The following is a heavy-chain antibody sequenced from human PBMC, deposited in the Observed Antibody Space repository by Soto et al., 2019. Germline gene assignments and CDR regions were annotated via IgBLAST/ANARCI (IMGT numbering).Heavy chain of an antibody. CDR2: INAGNGNT. V-gene: IGHV1-3*05. Sequence: QVQLVQSGAEEKKPGASVKVSCKASGYTFTGYAMHWVRQAPGQRLEWMGWINAGNGNTKYSQTFQGRVTITRDSSASTAYMELSSLRSEHTAVYYCASAVAVPADFDYWGQGTLGTVSS. CDR1: GYTFTGYA. CDR3: ASAVAVPADFDY. J-gene: IGHJ4*02. D-gene: IGHD6-19*01.